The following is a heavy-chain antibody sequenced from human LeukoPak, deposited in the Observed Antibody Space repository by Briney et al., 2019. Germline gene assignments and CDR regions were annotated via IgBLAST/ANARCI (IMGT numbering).Heavy chain of an antibody. CDR1: GFILSNAW. J-gene: IGHJ4*02. V-gene: IGHV3-15*01. CDR3: TTDSGSISDTLDY. CDR2: IKSITGGGTT. Sequence: GGSLRLSCAASGFILSNAWMSWVRQAPGKGLEWVGRIKSITGGGTTDYAAPVKGRFTISRDDSKNTLYLQINSLKTEDTAVYYCTTDSGSISDTLDYWGQGTLVTVSS. D-gene: IGHD2-2*01.